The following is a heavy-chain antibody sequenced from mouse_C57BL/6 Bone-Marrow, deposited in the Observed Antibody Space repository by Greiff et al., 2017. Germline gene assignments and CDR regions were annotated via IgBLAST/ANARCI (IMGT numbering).Heavy chain of an antibody. D-gene: IGHD2-4*01. CDR2: INPSSGYT. J-gene: IGHJ2*01. CDR1: GYTFTSYW. V-gene: IGHV1-7*01. CDR3: ARWDYDGGYYFDY. Sequence: QVQLQQSGAELAKPGASVKLSCKASGYTFTSYWMHWVKQRPGQGLEWIGYINPSSGYTKYNQKFKDKATLTADKSSSTAYMQLSSLTYEDAAGYYCARWDYDGGYYFDYWGQGTTLTVSS.